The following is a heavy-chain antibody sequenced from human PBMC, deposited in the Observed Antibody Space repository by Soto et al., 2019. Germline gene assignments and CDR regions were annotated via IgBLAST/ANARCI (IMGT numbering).Heavy chain of an antibody. CDR3: ANRFYDYGGNSQGMDV. D-gene: IGHD4-17*01. Sequence: SVKVSCKASGGTFSSYAISWVRQAPGQGLEWMGGIIPIFGTANYAQKFQGRVTITADKSTSTAYMELSSLRSEDTAVYYCANRFYDYGGNSQGMDVWGQGXTVTVYS. J-gene: IGHJ6*02. CDR1: GGTFSSYA. CDR2: IIPIFGTA. V-gene: IGHV1-69*06.